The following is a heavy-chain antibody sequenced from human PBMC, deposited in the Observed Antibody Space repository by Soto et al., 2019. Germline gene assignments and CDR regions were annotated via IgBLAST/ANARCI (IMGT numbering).Heavy chain of an antibody. CDR1: GFTFSSYS. CDR3: ARGIPGGY. CDR2: ISSGGGSI. D-gene: IGHD1-20*01. J-gene: IGHJ4*02. Sequence: GGSLRLSCAGSGFTFSSYSMNWVRQAPGKGLEWVSYISSGGGSIYYADSVKGRITISRDNAKNSMYLQMNSLRDEDTAVYYCARGIPGGYWGQGTLVTVSS. V-gene: IGHV3-48*02.